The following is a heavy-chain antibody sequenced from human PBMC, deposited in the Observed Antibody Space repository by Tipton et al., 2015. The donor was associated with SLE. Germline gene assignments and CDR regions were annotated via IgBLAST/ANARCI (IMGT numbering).Heavy chain of an antibody. D-gene: IGHD3-3*01. J-gene: IGHJ6*02. Sequence: TLSLTCTVSDGSIRSTNYYWGWIRQPPGKGLEWIGSIFYTGSTYYNPSLKSRVSFSIDTSKHQFSLKLNSVTAADTAVYYCVRGVNDFWSVGGNGMGVWGQGTTVTVSS. V-gene: IGHV4-39*07. CDR2: IFYTGST. CDR3: VRGVNDFWSVGGNGMGV. CDR1: DGSIRSTNYY.